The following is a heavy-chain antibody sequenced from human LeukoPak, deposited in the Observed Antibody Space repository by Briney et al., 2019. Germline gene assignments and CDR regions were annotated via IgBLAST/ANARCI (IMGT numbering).Heavy chain of an antibody. J-gene: IGHJ5*02. D-gene: IGHD3-9*01. CDR2: INQDGSEK. V-gene: IGHV3-7*03. CDR3: AKDPTSVGGRHDWLLDS. CDR1: GFTFSSYW. Sequence: GGSLRLSCAASGFTFSSYWMNWVRQAPGKGLEWVANINQDGSEKYYVDSVKGRFTISRDYAKTSLYLQMNSLRAEDTAVYYCAKDPTSVGGRHDWLLDSWGQGTLVTVSS.